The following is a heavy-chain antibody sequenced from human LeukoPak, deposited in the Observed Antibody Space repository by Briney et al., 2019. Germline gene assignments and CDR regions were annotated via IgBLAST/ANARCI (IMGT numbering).Heavy chain of an antibody. Sequence: ESGGSLRLSCAASGFTFGNAWMNWVRQAPGKGLEWVGRIKSKTDGGTTDYAAPVKGRFTISRDDSKNTLYLQMNSLKTEDTAVYYCTTELIAAVGGYWGQGTLVTVSS. V-gene: IGHV3-15*07. CDR2: IKSKTDGGTT. CDR3: TTELIAAVGGY. J-gene: IGHJ4*02. D-gene: IGHD6-13*01. CDR1: GFTFGNAW.